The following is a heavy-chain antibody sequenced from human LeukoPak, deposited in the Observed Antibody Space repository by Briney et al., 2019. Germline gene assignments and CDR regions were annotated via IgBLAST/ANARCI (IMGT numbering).Heavy chain of an antibody. Sequence: ASVKVSCKASGYTFTSYGISWVRQAPGQGLEWMGWISAYNGNTNYAQKLQGRVTMTTDTSTSTAYMELRSLRSDDTAVYYCARDHGDYVWGSYRDRYYYGMDVWGQGTTVTVSS. CDR1: GYTFTSYG. V-gene: IGHV1-18*01. D-gene: IGHD3-16*02. CDR3: ARDHGDYVWGSYRDRYYYGMDV. J-gene: IGHJ6*02. CDR2: ISAYNGNT.